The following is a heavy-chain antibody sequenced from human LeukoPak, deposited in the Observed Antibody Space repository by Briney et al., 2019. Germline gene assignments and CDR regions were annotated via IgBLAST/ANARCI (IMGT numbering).Heavy chain of an antibody. CDR2: ISSSGSTI. J-gene: IGHJ4*02. D-gene: IGHD2-2*01. Sequence: GGSLRLSCAASGFTFSNAWMNWVRQAPGKGLEWVSYISSSGSTIYYADSVKGRFTISRDNAKNSLYLQMNSLRAEDTALYYCARDRFHTNEGFDDWGRGTLVTVSS. CDR3: ARDRFHTNEGFDD. V-gene: IGHV3-48*04. CDR1: GFTFSNAW.